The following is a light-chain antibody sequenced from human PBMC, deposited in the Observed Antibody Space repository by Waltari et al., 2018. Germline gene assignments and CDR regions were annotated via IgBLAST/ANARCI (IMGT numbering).Light chain of an antibody. J-gene: IGKJ2*01. V-gene: IGKV3-11*01. CDR3: QQYNISPYS. CDR1: ESVSTY. Sequence: EIVLTQFPATLSLSPGETATISCRATESVSTYLGWFQQTPGQAPRLLIFDTSNRAAGIPARFSGSGSGTDFTLTISSLQPDDFATYYCQQYNISPYSFGQGTTLEI. CDR2: DTS.